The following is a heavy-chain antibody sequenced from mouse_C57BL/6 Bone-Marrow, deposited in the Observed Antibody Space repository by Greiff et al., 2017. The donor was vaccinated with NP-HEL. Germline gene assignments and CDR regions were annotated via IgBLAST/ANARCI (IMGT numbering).Heavy chain of an antibody. CDR1: GFTFSDYY. CDR3: ARYSYDSYAMDY. CDR2: ISNGGGST. D-gene: IGHD2-4*01. J-gene: IGHJ4*01. V-gene: IGHV5-12*01. Sequence: EVQLVESGGGLVQPGGSLKLSCAASGFTFSDYYMYWVRQTPEKRLEWVAYISNGGGSTYYPDTVKGRFTISRDNAKNTLYLQMSSLKSEDTAMYYCARYSYDSYAMDYWGQGTSVTASS.